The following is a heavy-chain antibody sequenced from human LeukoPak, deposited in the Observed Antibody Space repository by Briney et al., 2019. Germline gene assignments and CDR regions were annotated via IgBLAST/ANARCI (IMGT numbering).Heavy chain of an antibody. CDR3: AKVKGKYSGSYAFDI. V-gene: IGHV3-30*18. CDR1: GFTFSSYG. D-gene: IGHD1-26*01. CDR2: ISYDGSNK. J-gene: IGHJ3*02. Sequence: GGSLRLSCAASGFTFSSYGMHWVRQAPGKGLEWVAVISYDGSNKYYADSVKGRFTISRDNSKNTLYLQMNSLRAEDTAVYYCAKVKGKYSGSYAFDIWGQGTMVTVSS.